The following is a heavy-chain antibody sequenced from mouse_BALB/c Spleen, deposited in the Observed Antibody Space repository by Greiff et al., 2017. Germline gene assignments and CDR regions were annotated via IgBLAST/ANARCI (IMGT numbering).Heavy chain of an antibody. Sequence: EVKLMESGGGLVKPGGSLKLSCAASGFAFSSYDMSWVRQTPEKRLEWVAYISSGGGSTYYPDTVKGRFTISRDNAKNTLYLQMSSLKSEDTAMYYCARQALYAMDYWGQGTSVTVSS. CDR1: GFAFSSYD. CDR3: ARQALYAMDY. V-gene: IGHV5-12-1*01. J-gene: IGHJ4*01. CDR2: ISSGGGST.